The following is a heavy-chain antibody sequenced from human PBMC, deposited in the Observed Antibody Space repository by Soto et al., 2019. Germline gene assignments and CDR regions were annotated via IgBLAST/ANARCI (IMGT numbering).Heavy chain of an antibody. CDR2: ISGSGGST. CDR3: AKGSVGGAGSFDP. D-gene: IGHD1-26*01. CDR1: GFTFSSYA. Sequence: VQLLESGGGLVQPGGSLRLSCAASGFTFSSYALSWVRQAPGTGLEWVSAISGSGGSTYYADSVKGRFTISRDNSKNTLYLKMNSLKAEDTAVYYCAKGSVGGAGSFDPWCQGTLVTVSS. V-gene: IGHV3-23*01. J-gene: IGHJ5*02.